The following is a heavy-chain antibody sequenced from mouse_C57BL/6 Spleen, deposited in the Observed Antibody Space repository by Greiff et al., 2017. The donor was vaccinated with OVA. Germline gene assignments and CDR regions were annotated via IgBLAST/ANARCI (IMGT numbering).Heavy chain of an antibody. CDR3: ARDSSGYPYYFDY. CDR2: ISSGGSYT. Sequence: EVKLEESGGDLVKPGGSLKLSCAASGFTFSSYGMSWVRQTPDKRLEWVATISSGGSYTYYPDSVKGRFTISRDNAKNTLYLQMSSLKSEDTAMYYCARDSSGYPYYFDYWGQGTTLTVSS. D-gene: IGHD3-2*02. V-gene: IGHV5-6*02. CDR1: GFTFSSYG. J-gene: IGHJ2*01.